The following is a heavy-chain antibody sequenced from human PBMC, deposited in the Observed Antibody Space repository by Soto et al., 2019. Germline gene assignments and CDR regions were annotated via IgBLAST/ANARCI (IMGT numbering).Heavy chain of an antibody. CDR2: ISGSLTNT. V-gene: IGHV3-23*01. Sequence: GGSLRLSCIASGFTFSSYAMSWVRQAPGKGLEWVSAISGSLTNTYYADSVKGRFTISRDNSKNTLYLQMNSLRAEDTAIFYCAKHYYGSGSSVDYWGQGTQVTVSS. J-gene: IGHJ4*02. D-gene: IGHD3-10*01. CDR3: AKHYYGSGSSVDY. CDR1: GFTFSSYA.